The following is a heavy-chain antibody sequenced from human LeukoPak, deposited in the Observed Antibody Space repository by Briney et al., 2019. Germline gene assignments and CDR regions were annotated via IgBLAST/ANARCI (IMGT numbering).Heavy chain of an antibody. Sequence: GGSLRLSCTASGFTFSSYTMSWVRQAPGKGLRWVSTITTGGPNTYYADSVKGRFTVSRDDSRNTLYLQMNSLRAEDTAVYYCAKDGGLWVSAHWGDSWGRGTLVTVSS. D-gene: IGHD7-27*01. CDR2: ITTGGPNT. V-gene: IGHV3-23*01. CDR3: AKDGGLWVSAHWGDS. J-gene: IGHJ4*02. CDR1: GFTFSSYT.